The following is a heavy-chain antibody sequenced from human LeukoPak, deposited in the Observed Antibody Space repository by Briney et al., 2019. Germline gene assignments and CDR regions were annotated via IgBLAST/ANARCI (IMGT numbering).Heavy chain of an antibody. CDR3: ARIIAGPDYFDS. CDR1: GFSLSTSKMC. Sequence: SGPALVKPTQTLTLTCTFSGFSLSTSKMCVNFIRQPPGKALEWLARIDWDDDEYYSTSLRPRLTISKDTSKNQVVLTMTNKDPVDTATYYCARIIAGPDYFDSWGQGTLVTVSS. D-gene: IGHD2-21*01. CDR2: IDWDDDE. J-gene: IGHJ4*02. V-gene: IGHV2-70*11.